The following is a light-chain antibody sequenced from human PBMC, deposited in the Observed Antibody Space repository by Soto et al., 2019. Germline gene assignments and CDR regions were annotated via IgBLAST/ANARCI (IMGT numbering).Light chain of an antibody. Sequence: DIPMTQSPSTLAASAGDRVTITCRASQRINNWLAWYQQKPGKAPKLLIYQASTLQSGVPPRFSGSGFGTEFTLTISNLQPEDFAVYYCQQYNSPWSWTFGQGTKVKI. CDR1: QRINNW. CDR2: QAS. J-gene: IGKJ1*01. CDR3: QQYNSPWSWT. V-gene: IGKV1-5*03.